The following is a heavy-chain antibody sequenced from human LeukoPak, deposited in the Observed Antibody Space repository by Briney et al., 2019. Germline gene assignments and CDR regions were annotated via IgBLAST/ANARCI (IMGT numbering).Heavy chain of an antibody. CDR2: ISGDSTYI. CDR1: GFTFAIYS. J-gene: IGHJ4*02. CDR3: ARVSGRLERQSDLDY. D-gene: IGHD1-1*01. V-gene: IGHV3-21*01. Sequence: KTGGSLRLSCAASGFTFAIYSMNWVRQAPGKGLEWVSSISGDSTYIYNAGSVKGRFTISRDNAQASLYLQMISLRADDTAVYYCARVSGRLERQSDLDYWGQGTLVIVSS.